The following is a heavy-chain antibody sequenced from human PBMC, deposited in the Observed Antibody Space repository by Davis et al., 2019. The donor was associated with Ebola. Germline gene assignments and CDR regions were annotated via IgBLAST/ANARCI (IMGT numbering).Heavy chain of an antibody. D-gene: IGHD1-1*01. CDR3: AAGKSTTPFDY. V-gene: IGHV3-NL1*01. J-gene: IGHJ4*02. Sequence: GESLKISCAASGFTFSSYGMHWVRQAPGKGLEWVSVIYSGGSTYYADSVKGRFTISRHNSKNTLYLQMNSLRAEDTAVYYCAAGKSTTPFDYWGQGTLVTVSS. CDR1: GFTFSSYG. CDR2: IYSGGST.